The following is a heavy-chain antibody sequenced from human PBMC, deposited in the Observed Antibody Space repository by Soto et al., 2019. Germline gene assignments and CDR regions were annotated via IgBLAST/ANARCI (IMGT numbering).Heavy chain of an antibody. CDR3: ARGGGSYSSGWYYDS. CDR2: VYYRGST. D-gene: IGHD6-19*01. CDR1: GVSISNSNTY. Sequence: QVQLQESGPGLVKPSETMSLTCTVAGVSISNSNTYWNWVRQPPGKGLEWIGFVYYRGSTKYNPSLGGRGTISVDPSRNQPSLELTSLTAKDTAVYYCARGGGSYSSGWYYDSWGQGTLVTVSS. J-gene: IGHJ4*02. V-gene: IGHV4-59*08.